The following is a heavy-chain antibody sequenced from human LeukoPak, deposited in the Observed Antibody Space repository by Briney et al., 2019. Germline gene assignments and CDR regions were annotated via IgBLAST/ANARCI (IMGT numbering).Heavy chain of an antibody. J-gene: IGHJ4*02. CDR2: IGSSSSYI. D-gene: IGHD5-18*01. CDR1: GFTFSSYS. V-gene: IGHV3-21*01. CDR3: AASTKHTAMVDY. Sequence: GGSLRLSCAASGFTFSSYSMNWVRQAPGKGLEWVSSIGSSSSYIYYADSVKGRFTTSRDNAKNSLHLQMNSLRAEDTAVYYCAASTKHTAMVDYWGRGTLVTVSS.